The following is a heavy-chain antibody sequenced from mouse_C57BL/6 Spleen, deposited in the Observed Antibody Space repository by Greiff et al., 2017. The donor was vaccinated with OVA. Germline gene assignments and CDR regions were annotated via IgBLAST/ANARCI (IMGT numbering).Heavy chain of an antibody. D-gene: IGHD2-10*01. CDR2: IDPSDSYT. CDR3: ATYYASAWFAY. CDR1: GYTFTSYW. J-gene: IGHJ3*01. Sequence: VQLQQPGAELVMPGASVKLSCKASGYTFTSYWMHWVKQRPGQGLEWIGEIDPSDSYTNYNQKVKGKSTLTVDKSSSTAYMQLRSLTSEDSAVYYCATYYASAWFAYWGQGTLVTVSA. V-gene: IGHV1-69*01.